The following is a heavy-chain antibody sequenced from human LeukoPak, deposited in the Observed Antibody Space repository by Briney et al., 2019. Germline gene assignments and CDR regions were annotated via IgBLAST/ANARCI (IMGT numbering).Heavy chain of an antibody. CDR3: ARRWGYSSSWYFNS. V-gene: IGHV4-39*01. D-gene: IGHD6-13*01. CDR2: IYYSGST. Sequence: SETLSLTCTVSGGSISSSSYYWGWIRQPPGKGLEWIGSIYYSGSTYYNPSLKSRVTISVDTSNNQFSFKLSSVTAADTAVYYCARRWGYSSSWYFNSWGEGTLVTVSS. CDR1: GGSISSSSYY. J-gene: IGHJ4*02.